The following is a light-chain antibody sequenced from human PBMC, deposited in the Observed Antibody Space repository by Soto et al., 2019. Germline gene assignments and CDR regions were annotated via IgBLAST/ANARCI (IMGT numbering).Light chain of an antibody. Sequence: QSVLTQPASVSGSPGQSITISCTGTSSDVGGYNYVSWYQQHPGKAPKLMIYDVTNRPSGVSNRFSGSKSGNTASLTISGLQADDEADYYRSSYTSSNTRVFGSGTKVTVL. CDR3: SSYTSSNTRV. CDR2: DVT. CDR1: SSDVGGYNY. J-gene: IGLJ1*01. V-gene: IGLV2-14*03.